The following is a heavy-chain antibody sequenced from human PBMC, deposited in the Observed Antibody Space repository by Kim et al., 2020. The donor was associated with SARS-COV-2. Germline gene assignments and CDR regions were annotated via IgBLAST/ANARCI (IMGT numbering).Heavy chain of an antibody. Sequence: GGSLRLSCAASGFTFSSYAMSWVRQAPGKGLEWVSAISGSGGSTYYADSVKGRFTISRDNSKNTLYLQMNSLRAEDTAVYYCAKVVWRMTTVTGGAFDIWGQGTMVTVSS. CDR2: ISGSGGST. D-gene: IGHD4-17*01. CDR3: AKVVWRMTTVTGGAFDI. J-gene: IGHJ3*02. CDR1: GFTFSSYA. V-gene: IGHV3-23*01.